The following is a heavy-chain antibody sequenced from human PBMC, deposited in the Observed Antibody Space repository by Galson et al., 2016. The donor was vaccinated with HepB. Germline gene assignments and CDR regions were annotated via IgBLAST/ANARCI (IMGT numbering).Heavy chain of an antibody. V-gene: IGHV4-59*01. J-gene: IGHJ4*02. CDR1: GGSISGFF. D-gene: IGHD2-21*01. CDR2: IHYSGST. CDR3: ASYYCETLACRYFDF. Sequence: SETLSLTCSVSGGSISGFFWSWIRQPPGKGLEWIGYIHYSGSTNYNPSLKSRVTMSVDTSKNQLSMKMNSVTSEDPALYYCASYYCETLACRYFDFWGQGTLVTVSS.